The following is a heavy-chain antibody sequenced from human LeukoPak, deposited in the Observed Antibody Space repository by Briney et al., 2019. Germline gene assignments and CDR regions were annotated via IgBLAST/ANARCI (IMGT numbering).Heavy chain of an antibody. CDR1: GGSISSSNW. V-gene: IGHV4-4*01. Sequence: SGTRSLTCAVSGGSISSSNWWSWVRQPPGKGLEWSRELYHSVSTKYNPSLKSRVTISVDKSKNQFSQKLSSGTAAETAGYCCARVRIAVDEVYLDHWGQGTLVTVSS. D-gene: IGHD6-19*01. CDR3: ARVRIAVDEVYLDH. J-gene: IGHJ4*02. CDR2: LYHSVST.